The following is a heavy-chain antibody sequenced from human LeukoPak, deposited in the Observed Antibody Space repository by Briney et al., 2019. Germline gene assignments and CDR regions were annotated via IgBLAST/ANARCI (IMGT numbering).Heavy chain of an antibody. D-gene: IGHD6-13*01. Sequence: SETLSLTCTVSGGSISSGSYYWSWIRQPAGKGLEWIGRIYTSGSTDYNPSLKSRVTISVDTSKNQFSLKLSSVTAADTAVYYCARQEGSSSWYRVFDYWGQGTLVTVSS. V-gene: IGHV4-61*02. CDR2: IYTSGST. CDR1: GGSISSGSYY. J-gene: IGHJ4*02. CDR3: ARQEGSSSWYRVFDY.